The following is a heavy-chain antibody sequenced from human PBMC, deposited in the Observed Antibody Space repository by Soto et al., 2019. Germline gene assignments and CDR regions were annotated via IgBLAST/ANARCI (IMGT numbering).Heavy chain of an antibody. V-gene: IGHV3-30*18. D-gene: IGHD5-12*01. CDR3: AKDRDGYNVPFDY. Sequence: QVQLVESGGGVVQPGRSLRLSCAASGFIFSSYGMHWVRQAPGKGLEWVAVISYDGSNKYYADSMKGRFTISRDNSKNTLYLQMNSLRAEDTAVYYCAKDRDGYNVPFDYWGQGTLVTVSS. J-gene: IGHJ4*02. CDR1: GFIFSSYG. CDR2: ISYDGSNK.